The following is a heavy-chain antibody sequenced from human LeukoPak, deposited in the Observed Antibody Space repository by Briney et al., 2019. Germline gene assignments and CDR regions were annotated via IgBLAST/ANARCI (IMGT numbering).Heavy chain of an antibody. Sequence: PGGSLRLSCAASGFTFSSYAMSWVRQAPGKGLEWVSAISGSGGSTYYADSVKGRFTISRDNPKNTLYLQMNSLRAEDTAVYYCAKDQGSSYSGSYLLFDYWGQGTLVTVSS. D-gene: IGHD1-26*01. CDR3: AKDQGSSYSGSYLLFDY. CDR2: ISGSGGST. CDR1: GFTFSSYA. V-gene: IGHV3-23*01. J-gene: IGHJ4*02.